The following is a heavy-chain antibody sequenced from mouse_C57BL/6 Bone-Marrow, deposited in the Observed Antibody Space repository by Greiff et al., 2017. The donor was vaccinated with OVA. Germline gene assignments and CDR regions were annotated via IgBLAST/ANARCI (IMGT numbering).Heavy chain of an antibody. CDR1: GFSFNTYA. J-gene: IGHJ2*01. CDR3: VRQDYCCDY. V-gene: IGHV10-1*01. Sequence: EVKLVESGGGLVQPKGSLKLSCAASGFSFNTYAMNWVRQAPGKGLEWVARIRSKSNNYATYYADSVKDRFTISRDDSESMLYLQMNNLKTEDTAMYYCVRQDYCCDYWGQGTTLTVSS. CDR2: IRSKSNNYAT.